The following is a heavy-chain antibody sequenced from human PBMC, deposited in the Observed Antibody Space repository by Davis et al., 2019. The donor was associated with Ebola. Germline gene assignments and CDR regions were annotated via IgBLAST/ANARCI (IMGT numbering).Heavy chain of an antibody. D-gene: IGHD3-22*01. CDR1: GGTFTNYA. J-gene: IGHJ4*02. CDR3: ASSMIVVPPHY. V-gene: IGHV1-69*04. CDR2: IIPVVDTK. Sequence: SVKVSCKTSGGTFTNYAVNWVRQAPGQGLEWMGRIIPVVDTKDYAQKFQGRVTITADKSTSTAYMELSSLRSEDTAVYYCASSMIVVPPHYWGQGTLVTVSS.